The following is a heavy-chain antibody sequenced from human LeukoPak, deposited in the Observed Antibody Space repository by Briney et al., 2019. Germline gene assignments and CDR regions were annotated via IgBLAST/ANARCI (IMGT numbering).Heavy chain of an antibody. CDR2: MNPNSGNT. CDR1: GYTFTSYD. Sequence: ASVKVSCKASGYTFTSYDINWVRQATGQGLEWMGWMNPNSGNTGYAQKFQGRVTMTRNTSISTAYMELSSLRSEDTAVYYCARDPATVRKQPKDGMDVWGQGTLVTVSS. V-gene: IGHV1-8*01. CDR3: ARDPATVRKQPKDGMDV. D-gene: IGHD6-13*01. J-gene: IGHJ6*02.